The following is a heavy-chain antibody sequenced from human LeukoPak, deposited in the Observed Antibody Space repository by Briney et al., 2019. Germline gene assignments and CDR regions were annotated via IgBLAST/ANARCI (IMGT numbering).Heavy chain of an antibody. J-gene: IGHJ6*03. V-gene: IGHV1-2*02. CDR3: ARGFRYFDWLSSYYYYYMDV. CDR1: GYTFTGYY. Sequence: ASVKVSCKASGYTFTGYYMHWVRQAPGQGLEWMGWINPNSGGTNYAQKFQGRVTMTRDTSISTAYMELSRLKSDDTAVYYCARGFRYFDWLSSYYYYYMDVWGKGTTVTISS. D-gene: IGHD3-9*01. CDR2: INPNSGGT.